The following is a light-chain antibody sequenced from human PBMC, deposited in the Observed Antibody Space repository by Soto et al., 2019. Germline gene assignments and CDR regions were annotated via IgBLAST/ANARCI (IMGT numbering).Light chain of an antibody. V-gene: IGKV3-11*01. CDR2: NAS. J-gene: IGKJ1*01. CDR1: QIVSTY. CDR3: QQRHNWPRT. Sequence: ELVFTQSPANLSLSPGDRATLSCMASQIVSTYLAWYQQKPGQSPRLLIYNASNRATGIPARLSASGSGTDFTLTISSLEPEDFAAYYCQQRHNWPRTFGQGTKVDI.